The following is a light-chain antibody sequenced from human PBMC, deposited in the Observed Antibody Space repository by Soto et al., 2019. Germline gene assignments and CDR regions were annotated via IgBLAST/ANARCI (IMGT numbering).Light chain of an antibody. J-gene: IGKJ5*01. CDR1: QSVGGH. Sequence: EIVLTQSPATLSLSPGERATLSFRASQSVGGHLAWYQQKPGKAPRLLNYDASDSATRIPARFSGSGSETDFILTISCLVPVDFMVYYCQQLNDWHPSISFGQGTRLEIK. V-gene: IGKV3-11*01. CDR2: DAS. CDR3: QQLNDWHPSIS.